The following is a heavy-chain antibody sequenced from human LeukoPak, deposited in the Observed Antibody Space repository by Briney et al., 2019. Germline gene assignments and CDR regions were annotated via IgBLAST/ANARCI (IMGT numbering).Heavy chain of an antibody. D-gene: IGHD2-2*01. CDR1: GFTFSSYT. J-gene: IGHJ4*02. V-gene: IGHV3-23*01. CDR3: AKDLEYQLLDFDY. CDR2: ISGSGGST. Sequence: GGSLRLSCAASGFTFSSYTMSWVRQAPGKGLEWVSTISGSGGSTYFADSVKGRFTISRDNSKNTLYLQMNSLRAEDTALYYCAKDLEYQLLDFDYWGQGTLVTVSS.